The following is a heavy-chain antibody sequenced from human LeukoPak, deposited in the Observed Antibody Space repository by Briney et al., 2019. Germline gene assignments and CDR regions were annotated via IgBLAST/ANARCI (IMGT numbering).Heavy chain of an antibody. V-gene: IGHV3-30*02. CDR2: IRYDGSNK. J-gene: IGHJ4*02. CDR3: AKDRIFGVVTDGYFDY. Sequence: GGSLRLSCAASGFTFSSYGMHWVRQAPGKGLEWVAFIRYDGSNKYYADSVKGRFTISRDNSKNTLYLQMNSVRAEDTAVYYCAKDRIFGVVTDGYFDYWGQGTLVTVSS. CDR1: GFTFSSYG. D-gene: IGHD3-3*01.